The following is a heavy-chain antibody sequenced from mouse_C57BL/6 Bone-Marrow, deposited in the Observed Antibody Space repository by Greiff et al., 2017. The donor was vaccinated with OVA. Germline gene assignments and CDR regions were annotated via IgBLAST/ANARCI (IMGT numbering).Heavy chain of an antibody. V-gene: IGHV14-4*01. J-gene: IGHJ1*03. CDR2: IDPENGDT. CDR3: TTSSTMVTPWYFDV. Sequence: EVMLVESGAELVRPGASVKLSCTASGFNIKDDYMHWVKQRPEQGLEWIGWIDPENGDTEYASKFQGKATITADTSSNTAYLQLSSLTSEDTAVYYCTTSSTMVTPWYFDVWGTGTTVTVSS. D-gene: IGHD2-2*01. CDR1: GFNIKDDY.